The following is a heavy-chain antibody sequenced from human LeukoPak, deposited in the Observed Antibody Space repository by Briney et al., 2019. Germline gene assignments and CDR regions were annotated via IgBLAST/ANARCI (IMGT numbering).Heavy chain of an antibody. CDR3: ARDRGDSTAIDY. Sequence: PSETLSLTCTVSGGSISSYYWSWIRQPPGKGLEWIGYIYYSGSTNYNPSLKSRVTISVDTSKNQFSLKLSSVTAADTAVYYCARDRGDSTAIDYWGQGTLVTVSS. CDR2: IYYSGST. D-gene: IGHD6-13*01. V-gene: IGHV4-59*01. CDR1: GGSISSYY. J-gene: IGHJ4*02.